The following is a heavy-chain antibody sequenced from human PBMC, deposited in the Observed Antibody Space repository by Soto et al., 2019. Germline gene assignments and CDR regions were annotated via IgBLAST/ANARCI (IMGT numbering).Heavy chain of an antibody. V-gene: IGHV4-34*01. CDR1: GGSFSGYY. D-gene: IGHD6-13*01. CDR2: INHSGST. Sequence: SETLSLTCAVYGGSFSGYYWSWIRQPPGKGLEWIGEINHSGSTNHNPSLKSRVTISVDTSKNQFSLKLSSVTAADTAVYYCARAPRIAAAVDYWGQGTLVTVSS. J-gene: IGHJ4*02. CDR3: ARAPRIAAAVDY.